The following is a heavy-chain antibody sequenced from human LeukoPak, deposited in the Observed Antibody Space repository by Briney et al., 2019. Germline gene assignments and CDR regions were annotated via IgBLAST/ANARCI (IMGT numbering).Heavy chain of an antibody. D-gene: IGHD3-3*01. CDR3: ARRKYDFWSGYGAFDI. CDR1: GYSISSGYY. CDR2: IYHSGST. V-gene: IGHV4-38-2*01. J-gene: IGHJ3*02. Sequence: PSETLSLTCAVPGYSISSGYYWGWIRQPPGKGLEWIGSIYHSGSTYYNPSLKSRVTISVDTSKNQFSLKLSSVTAADTAVYYCARRKYDFWSGYGAFDIWGQGTMVTVSS.